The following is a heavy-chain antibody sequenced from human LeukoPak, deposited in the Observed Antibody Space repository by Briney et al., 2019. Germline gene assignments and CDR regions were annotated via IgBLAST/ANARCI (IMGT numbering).Heavy chain of an antibody. Sequence: PSETLSLTCTVSGGSISGYYWSWIRQPPGKGLEWIGYIYYSGSTNYNPSLKSRVTISVDTSKNQFSLKLSSVTAADTAVYYCARVNYYDSSGYYWYFDYWGQGTLVTVSS. CDR2: IYYSGST. CDR1: GGSISGYY. J-gene: IGHJ4*02. CDR3: ARVNYYDSSGYYWYFDY. D-gene: IGHD3-22*01. V-gene: IGHV4-59*01.